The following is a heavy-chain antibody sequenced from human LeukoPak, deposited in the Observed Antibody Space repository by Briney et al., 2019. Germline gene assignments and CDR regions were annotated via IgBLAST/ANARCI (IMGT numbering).Heavy chain of an antibody. CDR3: ARLNGGN. CDR1: GGSITRYY. J-gene: IGHJ4*02. V-gene: IGHV4-59*08. Sequence: SETLSLTCTVSGGSITRYYWSWIRRPPGKGLEWLAYVDYSGSTAYNPSLNGRIAISPDTSKNQFSLKLRSVTAADTAVYYCARLNGGNWGPGILVTVSS. D-gene: IGHD4-23*01. CDR2: VDYSGST.